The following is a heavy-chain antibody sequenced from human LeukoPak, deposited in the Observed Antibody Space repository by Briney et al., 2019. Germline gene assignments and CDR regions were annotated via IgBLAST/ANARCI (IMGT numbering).Heavy chain of an antibody. J-gene: IGHJ4*02. V-gene: IGHV7-4-1*02. CDR3: GRDPRLGIRGYTYGYIDY. CDR2: INTNTGNP. Sequence: AASVKVSCKASGYTFTSYAMNWVRQAPGQRREWMGWINTNTGNPTYAQGFTGRYVFSLDTSVSTAYLQISGLTADDTAVYFCGRDPRLGIRGYTYGYIDYWGQGTLVTVSS. D-gene: IGHD5-18*01. CDR1: GYTFTSYA.